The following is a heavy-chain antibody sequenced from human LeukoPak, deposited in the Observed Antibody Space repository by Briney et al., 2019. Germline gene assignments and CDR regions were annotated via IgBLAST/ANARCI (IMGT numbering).Heavy chain of an antibody. J-gene: IGHJ4*02. V-gene: IGHV3-21*01. CDR3: ARGRALGYYYDSS. Sequence: GGSLRLSCAASGFTFSSYSMNWVRQAPGKGLEWVSSISSSSSYIYYADSVKGRFTISRDNAKNSLYLQMNSLRAEDTAVYYWARGRALGYYYDSSWGQGTLVTVSS. CDR2: ISSSSSYI. CDR1: GFTFSSYS. D-gene: IGHD3-22*01.